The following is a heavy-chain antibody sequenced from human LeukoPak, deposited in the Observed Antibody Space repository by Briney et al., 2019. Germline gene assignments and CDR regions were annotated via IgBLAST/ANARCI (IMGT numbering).Heavy chain of an antibody. CDR2: IRNKVDGGTT. V-gene: IGHV3-15*01. D-gene: IGHD3-22*01. CDR3: TKFNDKDAFDM. J-gene: IGHJ3*02. Sequence: GGSLRLSCAASGFSFTNDWMSWVRQAPGRGLEWVGLIRNKVDGGTTDYAAPVKGRFTISRDDSKNTLFLQMHSLQTEDTAVYYYTKFNDKDAFDMWGQGTTVTVSS. CDR1: GFSFTNDW.